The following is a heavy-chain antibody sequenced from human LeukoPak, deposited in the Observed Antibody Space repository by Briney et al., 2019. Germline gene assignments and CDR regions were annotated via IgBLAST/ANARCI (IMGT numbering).Heavy chain of an antibody. CDR3: ARMRGALWFGESYWFDP. V-gene: IGHV1-46*01. J-gene: IGHJ5*02. CDR2: INPSGGST. Sequence: ASVKVSCKASGYTFTSYYMHWVRQAPGQGLEWMGIINPSGGSTSYAQKFQGRVAMTRDTSTSTVYMELSSLRSEDTAVYYCARMRGALWFGESYWFDPLGQGTLVTVSS. CDR1: GYTFTSYY. D-gene: IGHD3-10*01.